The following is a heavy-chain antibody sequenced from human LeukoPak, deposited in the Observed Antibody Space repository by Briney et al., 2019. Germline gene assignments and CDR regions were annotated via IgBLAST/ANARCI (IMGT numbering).Heavy chain of an antibody. D-gene: IGHD5-18*01. V-gene: IGHV1-46*01. CDR2: INPSGGST. J-gene: IGHJ5*02. Sequence: GASAKVSCKASGYTFTSYYMHWVRQAPGQGLEWMGIINPSGGSTSYAQKFQGRVTMTRDTSTSTVYMELSSPRSEDTAVYYCARVGGDTAMVTPPLAWGQGTLVTVSS. CDR3: ARVGGDTAMVTPPLA. CDR1: GYTFTSYY.